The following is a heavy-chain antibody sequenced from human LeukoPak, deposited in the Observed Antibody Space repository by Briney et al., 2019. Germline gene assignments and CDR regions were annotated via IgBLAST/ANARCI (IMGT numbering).Heavy chain of an antibody. CDR1: GGSFSGYY. V-gene: IGHV4-34*01. D-gene: IGHD2-15*01. CDR2: INHGGST. CDR3: ARLCSVVAATPHAFDI. Sequence: SETLSLTCAVYGGSFSGYYWSWIRQPPGKGLEWIGEINHGGSTNYNPSLKSRVTISVDTSKNQFSLKLSSVTAADTAVYYCARLCSVVAATPHAFDIWGQGTMVTVS. J-gene: IGHJ3*02.